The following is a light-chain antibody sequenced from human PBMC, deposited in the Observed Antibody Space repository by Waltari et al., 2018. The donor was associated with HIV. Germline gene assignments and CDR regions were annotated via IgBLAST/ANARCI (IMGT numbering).Light chain of an antibody. J-gene: IGKJ3*01. CDR3: QQYNNWPPFT. Sequence: KVMTHSPPTLSVSPGERATLSCRASHTVSTNVAWYQQRPGQAPRLLIYGASTRATDIPARFSGSGSGTEFTLTISSLQSEEFAVYYCQQYNNWPPFTFGPGTKVEIK. CDR2: GAS. V-gene: IGKV3-15*01. CDR1: HTVSTN.